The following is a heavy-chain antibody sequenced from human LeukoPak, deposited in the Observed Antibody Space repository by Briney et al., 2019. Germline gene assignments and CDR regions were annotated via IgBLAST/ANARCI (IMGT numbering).Heavy chain of an antibody. CDR2: ICHSGST. V-gene: IGHV4-30-2*01. J-gene: IGHJ5*02. CDR1: GGSISSGGYS. CDR3: ARGAGYYYDSSGFKSHNWFDP. D-gene: IGHD3-22*01. Sequence: SETLSLTCAVSGGSISSGGYSWSWIRQPPGKGLEWIGYICHSGSTYYNPSLKSRVTISVDRSKNQFSLKLSSVTAADTAVYYCARGAGYYYDSSGFKSHNWFDPWGQGTLVTVSS.